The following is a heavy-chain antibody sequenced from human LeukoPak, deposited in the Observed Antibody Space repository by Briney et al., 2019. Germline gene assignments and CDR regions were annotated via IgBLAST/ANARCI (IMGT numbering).Heavy chain of an antibody. D-gene: IGHD2-8*01. CDR1: GYTFTGYY. V-gene: IGHV1-2*02. CDR3: ASPQTSHYCTNGVCPYDY. Sequence: ASVKVSCKASGYTFTGYYMHWVRQAPGQGLEWMGWINPNSGDINYAQKFQGRVTMTRDTSISTAYMELSRLRSDDTAVYYCASPQTSHYCTNGVCPYDYWGQGTLVTVSS. CDR2: INPNSGDI. J-gene: IGHJ4*02.